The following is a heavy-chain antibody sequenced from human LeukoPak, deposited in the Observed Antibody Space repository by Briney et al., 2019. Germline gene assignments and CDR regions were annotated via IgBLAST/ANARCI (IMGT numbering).Heavy chain of an antibody. D-gene: IGHD2-21*01. CDR2: IYYSGST. V-gene: IGHV4-39*01. CDR3: ARGKLLWWQPIQRVGWYFDL. J-gene: IGHJ2*01. Sequence: PSETLSLTCTVSGGSISSSSYYWGWIRQPPGKGLEWIGSIYYSGSTYYNPSLKSRVTISVDTSKNQFSLKLSSVTAADTAVYYCARGKLLWWQPIQRVGWYFDLWGRGTLVTVSS. CDR1: GGSISSSSYY.